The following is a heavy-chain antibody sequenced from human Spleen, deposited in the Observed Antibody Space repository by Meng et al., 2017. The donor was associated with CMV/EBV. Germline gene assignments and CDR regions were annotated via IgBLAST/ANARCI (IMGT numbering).Heavy chain of an antibody. CDR1: GYKFTDYS. V-gene: IGHV1-2*02. Sequence: ASVKVSCKASGYKFTDYSVHWVRQAPGQGLEWMGWINPNSAGTKSAQKFQGRVTMTWDTSISTAYMELNRLRSDDTAMYYCARDYGYNPDYWGQGTLVTVSS. CDR3: ARDYGYNPDY. CDR2: INPNSAGT. J-gene: IGHJ4*02. D-gene: IGHD5-24*01.